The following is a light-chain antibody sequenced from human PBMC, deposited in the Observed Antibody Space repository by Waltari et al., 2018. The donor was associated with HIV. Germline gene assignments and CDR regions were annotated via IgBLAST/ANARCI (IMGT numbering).Light chain of an antibody. CDR2: YVN. V-gene: IGLV2-11*01. CDR3: CSYADDYTWV. CDR1: SSDVGDYNS. J-gene: IGLJ3*02. Sequence: QSALTQPRSVSGSPGQSVTLSCTGTSSDVGDYNSVSWYQQHPAKAPKLMIFYVNKRPSGIPDRFSGSKSGNTASLTISGLQAEDEADYYCCSYADDYTWVFGGGTKLTVL.